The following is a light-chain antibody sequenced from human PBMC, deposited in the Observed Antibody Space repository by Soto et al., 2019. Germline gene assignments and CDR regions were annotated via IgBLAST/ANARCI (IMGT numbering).Light chain of an antibody. J-gene: IGLJ2*01. CDR3: QSYDSRVSGSDV. Sequence: QSVLTQPPSVSGAPGQRVTLSCSGSDSNIGAGYDVHWYQQLPGTAPKLLIYGNRNRPSGVPDRFSGSKSGTSASLAITGLQAEDEADYYGQSYDSRVSGSDVFGTGTKLTVL. V-gene: IGLV1-40*01. CDR2: GNR. CDR1: DSNIGAGYD.